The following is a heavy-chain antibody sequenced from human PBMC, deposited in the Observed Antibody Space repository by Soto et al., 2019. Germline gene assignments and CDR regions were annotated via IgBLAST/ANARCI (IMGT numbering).Heavy chain of an antibody. Sequence: QVQLQESGPGLVKPSETLSLTCTVSGGSISSYYWSWIRQPPGKGLEWIGYIYYSGSTNYNPSLKSRITISVDTSKTQVSLKLSSVTAADTAVYYCARDFSSTSSYYAFDIWGQGTMVTVSS. J-gene: IGHJ3*02. D-gene: IGHD2-2*01. CDR1: GGSISSYY. CDR3: ARDFSSTSSYYAFDI. V-gene: IGHV4-59*01. CDR2: IYYSGST.